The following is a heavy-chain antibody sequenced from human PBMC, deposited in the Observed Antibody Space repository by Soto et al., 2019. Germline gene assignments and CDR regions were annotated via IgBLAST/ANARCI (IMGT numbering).Heavy chain of an antibody. CDR2: INDNGDLR. Sequence: GSLRLSCVASVFTFGSYAMSWVRRAPGKGLEWVLTINDNGDLRYYADSVRGRFTISRDNSKNTLYLQVNNLRAEDTARYHCAKAFGDWYPFEKWGLGALVTVS. CDR1: VFTFGSYA. V-gene: IGHV3-23*01. D-gene: IGHD6-19*01. CDR3: AKAFGDWYPFEK. J-gene: IGHJ4*02.